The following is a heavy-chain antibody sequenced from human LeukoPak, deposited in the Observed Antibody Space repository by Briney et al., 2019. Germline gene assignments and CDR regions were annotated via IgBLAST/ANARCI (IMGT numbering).Heavy chain of an antibody. J-gene: IGHJ6*02. V-gene: IGHV3-30*18. CDR1: GFTFSSYG. CDR3: AKDQRRRFYYYGMDV. CDR2: ISYDGSNK. Sequence: GGSLRLSCAASGFTFSSYGMHWVRQAPGKGLERVAVISYDGSNKYYADSVKGRFTISRDNSKNTLYLQMNSLRAEDTAVYYCAKDQRRRFYYYGMDVWGQGTTVTVSS.